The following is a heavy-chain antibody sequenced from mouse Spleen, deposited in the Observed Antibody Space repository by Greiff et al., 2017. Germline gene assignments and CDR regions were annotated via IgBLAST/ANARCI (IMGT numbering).Heavy chain of an antibody. CDR1: GFSLTSYG. CDR2: IWSGGST. CDR3: ARIYDGYPFDV. Sequence: VQLQQSGPGLVQPSQSLSITCTVSGFSLTSYGVHWVRQSPGKGLEWLGVIWSGGSTDYNAAFISRLSISKDNSKSQVFFKMNSLQADDTAIYYCARIYDGYPFDVWGAGTTVTVSS. D-gene: IGHD2-3*01. J-gene: IGHJ1*01. V-gene: IGHV2-2*01.